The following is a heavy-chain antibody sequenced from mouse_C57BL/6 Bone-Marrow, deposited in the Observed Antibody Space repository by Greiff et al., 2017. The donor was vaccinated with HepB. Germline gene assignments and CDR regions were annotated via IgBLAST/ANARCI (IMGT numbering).Heavy chain of an antibody. CDR3: TRGYSSYCGYFDY. J-gene: IGHJ2*01. D-gene: IGHD2-5*01. CDR1: GYTFTDYE. V-gene: IGHV1-15*01. CDR2: IDPETGGT. Sequence: QVHVKQSGAELVRPGASVTLSCKASGYTFTDYEMHWVKQTPVHGLEWIGAIDPETGGTAYNQKFKGKAILTADKSSSTAYMELRSLTSEDSAVYYCTRGYSSYCGYFDYWGQGTTLTVSS.